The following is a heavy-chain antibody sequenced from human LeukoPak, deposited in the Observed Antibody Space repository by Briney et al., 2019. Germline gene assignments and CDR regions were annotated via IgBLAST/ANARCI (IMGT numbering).Heavy chain of an antibody. Sequence: GGSLRLSCAASGFTFSNYRMTWVRQAPGKGLEWVANIKEDGGEKYYVDSVKGRFTMSRDNAKNSLYLQMNSLRAEDTAVYYCARDYYYDSSGYIPAGDAFDIWGQGTMVTVSS. CDR2: IKEDGGEK. D-gene: IGHD3-22*01. J-gene: IGHJ3*02. CDR1: GFTFSNYR. CDR3: ARDYYYDSSGYIPAGDAFDI. V-gene: IGHV3-7*01.